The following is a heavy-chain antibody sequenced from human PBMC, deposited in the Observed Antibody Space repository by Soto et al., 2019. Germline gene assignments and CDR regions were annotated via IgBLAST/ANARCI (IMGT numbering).Heavy chain of an antibody. Sequence: PSETLSLTCTVSGGSISSGGYYWSWIRQPPGKGLEWIGYSYYSGSTYYNPSLKSRITISVDTSKNQFSLKLSSVTAADTAVYYCARERPDGARLDPWGQGTLVTVSS. CDR1: GGSISSGGYY. CDR2: SYYSGST. D-gene: IGHD6-6*01. J-gene: IGHJ5*02. CDR3: ARERPDGARLDP. V-gene: IGHV4-30-4*08.